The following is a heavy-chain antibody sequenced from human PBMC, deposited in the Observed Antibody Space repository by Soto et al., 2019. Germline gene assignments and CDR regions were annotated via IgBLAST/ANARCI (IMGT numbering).Heavy chain of an antibody. CDR3: ARNLAEPDDSWGTFDY. D-gene: IGHD3-16*01. J-gene: IGHJ4*02. CDR2: ISNDGSNQ. Sequence: QVQLVESGGGVVQPGRSLRLSCAASGFTFFTYAMHWVRQAPGKGLEWVAVISNDGSNQYYADSVKGRFTVSRGNFDNTLILQMNSLRPEDTAVYFCARNLAEPDDSWGTFDYWGQGTLVTVSS. V-gene: IGHV3-30-3*01. CDR1: GFTFFTYA.